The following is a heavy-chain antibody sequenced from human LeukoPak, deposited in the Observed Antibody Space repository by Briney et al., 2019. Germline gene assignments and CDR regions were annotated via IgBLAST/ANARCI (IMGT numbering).Heavy chain of an antibody. CDR3: ARGAMTGAFDI. J-gene: IGHJ3*02. D-gene: IGHD1-14*01. CDR2: ISSSSSTI. V-gene: IGHV3-48*01. Sequence: TGGPLRLSCAASGFTFSSYSMNWVRQAPGKGLEWVSYISSSSSTIYYADSVKGRFTISRDNAKNSLYLQMNSLRAEDTAVYYCARGAMTGAFDIWGQGTMVTVSS. CDR1: GFTFSSYS.